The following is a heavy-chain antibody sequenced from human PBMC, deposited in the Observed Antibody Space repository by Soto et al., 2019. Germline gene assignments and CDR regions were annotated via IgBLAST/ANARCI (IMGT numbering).Heavy chain of an antibody. CDR1: GASISGFY. D-gene: IGHD3-3*02. CDR3: ARHSLALRKNNWFDP. Sequence: SETLSVTCTVAGASISGFYWSWIRKYAGKGLEWIGRIYATGSSYYNPSLKSRVTMSVDTSKNQFSLRLRSVTAADTALYFCARHSLALRKNNWFDPWGQGIMVTVSS. V-gene: IGHV4-4*07. J-gene: IGHJ5*02. CDR2: IYATGSS.